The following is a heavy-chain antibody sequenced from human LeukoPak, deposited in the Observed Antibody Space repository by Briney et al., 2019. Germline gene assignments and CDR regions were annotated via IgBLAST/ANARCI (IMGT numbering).Heavy chain of an antibody. CDR3: AKDRIVGATTSYDYFDY. CDR1: GFTFSSYG. J-gene: IGHJ4*02. Sequence: GRSLRLSCAASGFTFSSYGMHWVRQAPGKGLEWVAVIWYDGSNKYYADSVKGRFTISRDNSKNTLYLQMNSLRVEDTAVYYCAKDRIVGATTSYDYFDYWGQGTLVTVSS. D-gene: IGHD1-26*01. CDR2: IWYDGSNK. V-gene: IGHV3-33*06.